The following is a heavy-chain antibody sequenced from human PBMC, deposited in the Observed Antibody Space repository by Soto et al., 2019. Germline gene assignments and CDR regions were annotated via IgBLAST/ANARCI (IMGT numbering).Heavy chain of an antibody. CDR2: ISSSSSTI. J-gene: IGHJ3*02. D-gene: IGHD6-19*01. CDR1: GFTFSSYS. V-gene: IGHV3-48*01. Sequence: GGSLRLSCAASGFTFSSYSMNWVRQAPGKGLEWVSYISSSSSTIYYAAPVKGRFTISRDDSKNTLYLQMNSLKTEDTAVYYCTTQYSSGWYVAFDIWGQGTMVTVSS. CDR3: TTQYSSGWYVAFDI.